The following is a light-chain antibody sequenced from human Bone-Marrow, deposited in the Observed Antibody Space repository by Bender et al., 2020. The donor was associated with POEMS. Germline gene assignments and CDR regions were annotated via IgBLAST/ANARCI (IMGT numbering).Light chain of an antibody. J-gene: IGLJ1*01. V-gene: IGLV2-14*03. CDR1: SSDIGRYNY. Sequence: QSALTQPASVSGSPGQSITISCTGTSSDIGRYNYVSWYQQLPGRAPKLILYVVSNRPSGVSHRFSGSKSGNTASLTISGLQAEDEAEYSCSSYTSTSTHVFGTATQVTVL. CDR2: VVS. CDR3: SSYTSTSTHV.